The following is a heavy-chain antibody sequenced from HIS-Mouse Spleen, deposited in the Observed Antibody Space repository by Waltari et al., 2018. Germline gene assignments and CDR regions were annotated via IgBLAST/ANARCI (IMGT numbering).Heavy chain of an antibody. J-gene: IGHJ4*02. Sequence: CAASGFTFSDYYMSWIRQAPGKGLEWVSYISSSGSTIYYADSVKGRFTISRDNAKNSLYLQMNSLRAEDTAVYYCARADSGYDLGYYFDYWGQGTLVTVSS. V-gene: IGHV3-11*01. D-gene: IGHD5-12*01. CDR3: ARADSGYDLGYYFDY. CDR2: ISSSGSTI. CDR1: GFTFSDYY.